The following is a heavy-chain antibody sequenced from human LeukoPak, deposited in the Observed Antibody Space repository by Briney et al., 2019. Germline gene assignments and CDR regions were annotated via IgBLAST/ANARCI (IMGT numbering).Heavy chain of an antibody. CDR3: AKDRAHSGSYPDY. V-gene: IGHV3-21*04. CDR2: ISRSSSYI. J-gene: IGHJ4*02. CDR1: GFTFSSYS. Sequence: GGSLRLSCAASGFTFSSYSMNWVRQAPGKGLEWVSSISRSSSYIYYADSVKGRFTISRDNSKNTLYLQMNSLRAEDTAVYYRAKDRAHSGSYPDYWGQGTLVTVSS. D-gene: IGHD1-26*01.